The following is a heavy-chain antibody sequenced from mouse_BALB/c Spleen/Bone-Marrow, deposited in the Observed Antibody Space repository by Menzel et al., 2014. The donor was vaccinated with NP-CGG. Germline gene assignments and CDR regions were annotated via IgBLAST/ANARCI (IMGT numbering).Heavy chain of an antibody. V-gene: IGHV5-17*02. CDR3: ASLTYYAMDY. CDR2: ISSGSSTI. J-gene: IGHJ4*01. CDR1: GFTFSSFG. Sequence: EVQLVESGGGLVQPGGSRKLSCAASGFTFSSFGMHWVRQAPEKGLEWVAYISSGSSTIYYADTVKGRFPISRDNPKNTLFLQMTSLRSEDTAMYYCASLTYYAMDYWGQGTSVTVSS.